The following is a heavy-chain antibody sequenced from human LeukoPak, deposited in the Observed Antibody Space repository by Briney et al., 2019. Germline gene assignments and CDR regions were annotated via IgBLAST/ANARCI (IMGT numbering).Heavy chain of an antibody. J-gene: IGHJ3*02. CDR3: ARGTTYYDFWSGLDAFDI. CDR2: ISSNGGST. V-gene: IGHV3-64*01. D-gene: IGHD3-3*01. Sequence: GGSLRLSCAASGFTFSSYAMHWVRQAPGKGLEYVSAISSNGGSTYYANSVKGRFTISRDNSMNTLYLQMGSLRAEDMAVYYCARGTTYYDFWSGLDAFDIWGQGTMVTVSS. CDR1: GFTFSSYA.